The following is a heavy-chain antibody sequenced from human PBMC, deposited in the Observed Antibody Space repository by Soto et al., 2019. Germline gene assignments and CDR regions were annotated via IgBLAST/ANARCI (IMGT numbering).Heavy chain of an antibody. CDR2: INPSGGST. V-gene: IGHV1-46*03. CDR3: ARGPMVRGVIGYFAMDV. Sequence: QVQLVQSGAEVLKPGASVKVACEASGFTFITYYMLWVRQAPGQGLEWMGIINPSGGSTSYAQKSQGRVTMTRDTSTSTVYMELSSLRSEDAAVYYCARGPMVRGVIGYFAMDVWGQGTTVTVSS. CDR1: GFTFITYY. D-gene: IGHD3-10*01. J-gene: IGHJ6*02.